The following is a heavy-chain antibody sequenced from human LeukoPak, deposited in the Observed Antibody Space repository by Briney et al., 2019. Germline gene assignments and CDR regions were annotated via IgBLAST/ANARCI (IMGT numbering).Heavy chain of an antibody. J-gene: IGHJ3*02. V-gene: IGHV4-59*01. CDR3: ARANWGLHAFDI. CDR1: GGSISSYY. D-gene: IGHD7-27*01. Sequence: SETLSLNCTVSGGSISSYYWSWIRQPPGKGLEWIGYIYYSGSTNYNPSLKSRVTISLDTSKNQFSLKLSSVTAADTAVYYCARANWGLHAFDIWGRGTMVTVFS. CDR2: IYYSGST.